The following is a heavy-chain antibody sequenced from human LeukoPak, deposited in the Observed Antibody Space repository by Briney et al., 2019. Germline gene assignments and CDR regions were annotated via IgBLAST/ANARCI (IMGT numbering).Heavy chain of an antibody. V-gene: IGHV3-15*01. J-gene: IGHJ4*02. CDR3: TTSLGSTWYYPRDY. D-gene: IGHD6-13*01. CDR1: GFTFSNAW. Sequence: GGSLRLSCAASGFTFSNAWMSWVRQAPGKGLEWVGRIKSETYGGTTDNAAPVKGRFTISRDDSKNMVYLQMNSLKTEDTALYYCTTSLGSTWYYPRDYWGQGTLVTVSS. CDR2: IKSETYGGTT.